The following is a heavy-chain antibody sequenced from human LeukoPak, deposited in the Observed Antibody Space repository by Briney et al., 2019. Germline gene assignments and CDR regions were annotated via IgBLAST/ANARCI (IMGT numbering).Heavy chain of an antibody. Sequence: SETLSLTCTVSGGSISSGGYYWSWIRQHPGKGLERIGYIYYSGSTYYNPSLKSRVTISVDTSKNQFSLKLSSVTAADTAVYYCARSPLEATYGDYEGSWFDPWGQGTLVTVSS. V-gene: IGHV4-31*03. CDR1: GGSISSGGYY. CDR3: ARSPLEATYGDYEGSWFDP. J-gene: IGHJ5*02. D-gene: IGHD4-17*01. CDR2: IYYSGST.